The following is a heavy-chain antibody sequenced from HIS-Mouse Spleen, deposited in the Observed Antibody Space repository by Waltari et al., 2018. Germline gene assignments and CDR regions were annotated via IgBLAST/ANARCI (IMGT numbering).Heavy chain of an antibody. CDR1: GCSISSSSYN. CDR3: AREIPYSSSWYDWYFDL. Sequence: QLQLQESGPGLVKPSETLSLTSSVSGCSISSSSYNRGWIRQPPGKGLEWIGSIYYSGSTYYNPSLKSRVTISVDTSKNQFSLKLSSVTAADTAVYYCAREIPYSSSWYDWYFDLWGRGTLVTVSS. CDR2: IYYSGST. J-gene: IGHJ2*01. D-gene: IGHD6-13*01. V-gene: IGHV4-39*07.